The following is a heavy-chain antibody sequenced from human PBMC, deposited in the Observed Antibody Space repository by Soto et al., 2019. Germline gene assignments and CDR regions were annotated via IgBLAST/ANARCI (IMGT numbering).Heavy chain of an antibody. CDR3: ARVVGALEHWFVP. V-gene: IGHV1-18*01. CDR1: GYTFTRYG. J-gene: IGHJ5*02. Sequence: ASGKVSCKASGYTFTRYGISWVRQAPGQGLEWMGRISAYNGNTNYAQKLQGRVTMTTDTSTSTAYMELRSLRSDDTAVYYCARVVGALEHWFVPWRQGTLVTVSS. CDR2: ISAYNGNT. D-gene: IGHD1-26*01.